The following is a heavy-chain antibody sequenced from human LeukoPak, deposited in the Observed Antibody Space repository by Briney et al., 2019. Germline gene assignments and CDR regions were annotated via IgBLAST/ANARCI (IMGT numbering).Heavy chain of an antibody. CDR1: GFTFSSYA. J-gene: IGHJ3*02. D-gene: IGHD3-22*01. Sequence: GGSLRLSCAASGFTFSSYAMSWVRQAPGKGLEWVAVIWYDGSNKYYADSVKGRFTISRDNSKNTLYLQMNSLRAEDTAVYYCTSYDSSGDDVFDIWGQGTMVTVSS. CDR3: TSYDSSGDDVFDI. CDR2: IWYDGSNK. V-gene: IGHV3-33*08.